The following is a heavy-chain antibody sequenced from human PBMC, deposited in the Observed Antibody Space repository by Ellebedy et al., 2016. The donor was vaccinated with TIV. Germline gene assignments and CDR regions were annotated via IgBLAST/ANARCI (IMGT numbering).Heavy chain of an antibody. Sequence: GESLKISCAASGFTFSATVMHWVRQAPGKGLEYVSAISSNGVVTYYADSVKGRFTISRDNSKNTLYLQMGSLRAEDMAIYYCPRRGSSSWYYDYWGQGTLVTVSS. CDR3: PRRGSSSWYYDY. D-gene: IGHD6-13*01. J-gene: IGHJ4*02. CDR1: GFTFSATV. CDR2: ISSNGVVT. V-gene: IGHV3-64*02.